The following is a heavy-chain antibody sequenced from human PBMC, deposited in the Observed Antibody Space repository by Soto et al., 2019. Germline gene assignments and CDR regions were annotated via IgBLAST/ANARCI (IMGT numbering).Heavy chain of an antibody. D-gene: IGHD2-2*02. CDR1: GGTFSSYA. CDR2: IIPIFGTA. CDR3: AAPGGCSSTSCYTSRGYYYYGMDV. V-gene: IGHV1-69*01. Sequence: QVQLVQSGAEVKKPGSSVKVSCKASGGTFSSYAISWVRQAPGQGLEWMGGIIPIFGTANYAQKFQGRVTITADESTSTAYMELSSLRSEATAVYYCAAPGGCSSTSCYTSRGYYYYGMDVWGQGTTVTVSS. J-gene: IGHJ6*02.